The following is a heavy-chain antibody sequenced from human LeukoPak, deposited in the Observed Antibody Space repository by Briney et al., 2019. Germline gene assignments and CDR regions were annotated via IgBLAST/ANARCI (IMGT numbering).Heavy chain of an antibody. CDR2: IKQDGSEK. CDR1: GFTFSSYW. CDR3: ARGDLFVVVAAYYFDY. V-gene: IGHV3-7*04. J-gene: IGHJ4*02. Sequence: GGSLRLSCAASGFTFSSYWMSWVRQAPGKGLEWVANIKQDGSEKYYVDSVKGRFTISRDNAKNSLYLQMNSLRAEDTAVYYCARGDLFVVVAAYYFDYWGQGTLVTVSS. D-gene: IGHD2-15*01.